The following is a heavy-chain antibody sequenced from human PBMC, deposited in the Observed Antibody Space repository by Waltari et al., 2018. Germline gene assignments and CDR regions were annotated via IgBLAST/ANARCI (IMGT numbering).Heavy chain of an antibody. D-gene: IGHD3-9*01. V-gene: IGHV3-30*02. CDR1: GFTFSSYG. CDR2: IRYDGSNK. Sequence: QVQLVESGGGVVQPGGSLRLSCAASGFTFSSYGMHWVRQAPGKGLEWLAVIRYDGSNKYYADSVKGRFTISRDNSKNTLYLQMNSLRAEDTAVYYCAKDGASNYDILTGADYWGQGTLVTVSS. CDR3: AKDGASNYDILTGADY. J-gene: IGHJ4*02.